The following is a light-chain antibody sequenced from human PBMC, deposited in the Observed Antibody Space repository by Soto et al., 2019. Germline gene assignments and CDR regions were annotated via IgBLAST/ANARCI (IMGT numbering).Light chain of an antibody. V-gene: IGKV3-11*01. J-gene: IGKJ1*01. Sequence: EVVLTQSPATLSLSPGERATLSCRASQSVSSYLAWYQQKPGQAPGLLIYDASNRATGIPARFGGSGSGTDFTLTIDSLEPEDFAVYYCHQRSSWPRGSFGQGTKVEIK. CDR2: DAS. CDR1: QSVSSY. CDR3: HQRSSWPRGS.